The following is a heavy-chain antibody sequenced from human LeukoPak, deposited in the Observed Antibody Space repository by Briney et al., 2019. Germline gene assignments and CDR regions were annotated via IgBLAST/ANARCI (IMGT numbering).Heavy chain of an antibody. J-gene: IGHJ5*02. D-gene: IGHD2-2*01. V-gene: IGHV3-48*04. CDR2: ISSSGSTI. CDR3: ARGVVPRGGWFDP. CDR1: GFTFSNFG. Sequence: PGGSLRLSCAASGFTFSNFGMHWVRQAPGKGLEWVSYISSSGSTIYYADSVKGRFTISRDNAKNSLYLQMNSLRAEDTAVYYCARGVVPRGGWFDPWGQGTLVTVSS.